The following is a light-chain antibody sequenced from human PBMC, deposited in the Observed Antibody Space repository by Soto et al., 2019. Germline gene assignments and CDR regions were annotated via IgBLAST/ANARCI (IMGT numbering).Light chain of an antibody. CDR1: QSVSSN. V-gene: IGKV3-15*01. CDR2: GAS. Sequence: EIVMTQSPATLSVSPGERATLSCRASQSVSSNLVWYQQKPGQVPRLLIYGASTRATGFPARFSGSGSGTEFTLPISSLQSEDFAVYYCQQYNDWPLTFGGGTKVEIK. CDR3: QQYNDWPLT. J-gene: IGKJ4*01.